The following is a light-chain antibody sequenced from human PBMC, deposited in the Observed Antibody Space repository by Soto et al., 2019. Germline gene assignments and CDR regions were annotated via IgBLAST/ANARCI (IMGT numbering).Light chain of an antibody. CDR1: SSDVGGYNY. CDR3: CSYASSNTPLYV. CDR2: DVS. J-gene: IGLJ1*01. Sequence: QSALTQPASVSGSPGQSITISCTGTSSDVGGYNYVSWYQQHPGKAPKLMIYDVSNRPSGVSNRFSGSKSGSTASLTISGLQTEDEADYYCCSYASSNTPLYVFGTGTKLTVL. V-gene: IGLV2-14*01.